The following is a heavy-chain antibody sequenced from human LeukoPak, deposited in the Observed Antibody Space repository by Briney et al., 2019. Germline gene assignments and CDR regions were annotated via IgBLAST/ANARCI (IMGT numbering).Heavy chain of an antibody. Sequence: GSLRLSCAASGFTFSSYAVHWIRQAPGKGLEWVAVISDDGSNKYYADSVKGRFTVSRDNSKNTLYLHMNSLRAEDTAVYYCARERIAATGTGWFDPWGQGTLVTVSS. J-gene: IGHJ5*02. CDR1: GFTFSSYA. D-gene: IGHD6-13*01. CDR3: ARERIAATGTGWFDP. V-gene: IGHV3-30-3*01. CDR2: ISDDGSNK.